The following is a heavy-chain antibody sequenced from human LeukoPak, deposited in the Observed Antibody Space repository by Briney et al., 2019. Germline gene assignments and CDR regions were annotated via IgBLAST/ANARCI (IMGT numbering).Heavy chain of an antibody. J-gene: IGHJ4*02. D-gene: IGHD5-18*01. CDR2: FSAYNGNT. Sequence: ASVKVSCKASGGTFSSYAISWVRQAPGQGLEWMGCFSAYNGNTNYAQKLQGRVTMTTDTSTSTAYMELRSLRSDDTAVYYCARGTYRYGPIDYWGQGTLVTVSS. V-gene: IGHV1-18*01. CDR1: GGTFSSYA. CDR3: ARGTYRYGPIDY.